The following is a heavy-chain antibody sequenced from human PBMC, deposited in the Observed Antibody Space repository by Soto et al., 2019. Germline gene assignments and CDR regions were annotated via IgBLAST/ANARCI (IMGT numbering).Heavy chain of an antibody. CDR3: ARGKSGSSGWYYYYGLDG. Sequence: GGSLRLSCAPSGFTFSSYAMHWVRQARGKGLEWVAVISYDGSNKYYADSVKGRLTISRDNSKNTLYLQMNSLRAEDTAVYYCARGKSGSSGWYYYYGLDGWGQGTTVTVSS. D-gene: IGHD6-19*01. CDR2: ISYDGSNK. V-gene: IGHV3-30-3*01. CDR1: GFTFSSYA. J-gene: IGHJ6*02.